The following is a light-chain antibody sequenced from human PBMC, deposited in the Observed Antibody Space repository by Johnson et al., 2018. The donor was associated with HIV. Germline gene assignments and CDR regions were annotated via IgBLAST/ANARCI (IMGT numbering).Light chain of an antibody. CDR3: GTWDSSLSAYV. CDR2: DNT. CDR1: SSNIGNNY. J-gene: IGLJ1*01. V-gene: IGLV1-51*01. Sequence: QSVLTQPPSVSAAPGQKVTISCSGSSSNIGNNYVSWYQQLPGTAPKLLIYDNTKRPSGIPDRFSGSKSGTSATLGITGLQTEDEAEYYCGTWDSSLSAYVFGTGTKVTVL.